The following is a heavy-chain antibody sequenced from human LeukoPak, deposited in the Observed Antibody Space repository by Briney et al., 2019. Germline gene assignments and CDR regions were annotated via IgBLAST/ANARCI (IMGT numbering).Heavy chain of an antibody. CDR3: AKGSSSGDDAFDI. Sequence: TGGSLRLSCAASGFTFSSYAMHWVRQAPGKGLEWVAVISYDGSNKYYADSVKGRFTISRDNSKNTLYLQMNSLRAEDTAVYYCAKGSSSGDDAFDIWGQGTMVTVSS. D-gene: IGHD6-19*01. V-gene: IGHV3-30*14. CDR1: GFTFSSYA. CDR2: ISYDGSNK. J-gene: IGHJ3*02.